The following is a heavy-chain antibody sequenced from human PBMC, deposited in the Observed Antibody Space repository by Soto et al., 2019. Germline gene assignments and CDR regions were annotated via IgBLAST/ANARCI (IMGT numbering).Heavy chain of an antibody. J-gene: IGHJ6*02. D-gene: IGHD5-18*01. V-gene: IGHV1-69*18. CDR1: GGTFSRSG. Sequence: QVQLVQSGTEVKKPGASVKVSCKASGGTFSRSGFHWVRQAPGQGLKWMGMIVPSVDTTNYAQKFQARVTISAEQFTGTVYMELSSLRYWDTAGYYCARCPRPPDTAEPYAVVVWGHGPRVIVSS. CDR3: ARCPRPPDTAEPYAVVV. CDR2: IVPSVDTT.